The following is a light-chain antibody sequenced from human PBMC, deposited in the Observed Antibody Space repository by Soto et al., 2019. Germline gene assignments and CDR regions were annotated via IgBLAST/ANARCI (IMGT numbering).Light chain of an antibody. Sequence: GELGLWATILTTKSSSNIGADYDVHWYQQLPGTAPKLLIYGNSNRPSGVPDRYSGSKSATSASLAITGLQAEDEADYYCQSYDSSLTLYVFGIGTKVTVL. J-gene: IGLJ1*01. CDR2: GNS. CDR1: SSNIGADYD. V-gene: IGLV1-40*01. CDR3: QSYDSSLTLYV.